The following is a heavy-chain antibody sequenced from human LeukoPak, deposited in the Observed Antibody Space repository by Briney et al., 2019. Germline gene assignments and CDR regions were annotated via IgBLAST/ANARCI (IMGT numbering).Heavy chain of an antibody. CDR2: INHSGST. D-gene: IGHD3-3*01. Sequence: SETLSLTCAVYGGSVSGYYWSWIRQPPGKGLEWIGEINHSGSTNYNPSLKSRVTISVDTSKNQFSLKLSSVTAADTAVYYCARGPRYDVWSGYSPYYFDYWGQGTLVTVSS. J-gene: IGHJ4*02. CDR3: ARGPRYDVWSGYSPYYFDY. CDR1: GGSVSGYY. V-gene: IGHV4-34*01.